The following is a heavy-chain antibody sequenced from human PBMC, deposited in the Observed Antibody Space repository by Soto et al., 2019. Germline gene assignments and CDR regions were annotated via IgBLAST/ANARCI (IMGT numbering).Heavy chain of an antibody. J-gene: IGHJ5*02. CDR1: GGSISSSSYY. CDR2: IYYSGST. Sequence: SETLSLTCTVSGGSISSSSYYWGWIRQPPGKGLEWIGSIYYSGSTYYNPSLKSRVTISVDTSKNQFSLKLSSVTAADTAVYYCARIIGGFWSGEWAPNWFDPWGQGTLVTVSS. CDR3: ARIIGGFWSGEWAPNWFDP. V-gene: IGHV4-39*01. D-gene: IGHD3-3*01.